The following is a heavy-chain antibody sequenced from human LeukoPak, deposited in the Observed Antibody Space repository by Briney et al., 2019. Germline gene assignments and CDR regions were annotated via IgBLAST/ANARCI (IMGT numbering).Heavy chain of an antibody. V-gene: IGHV3-33*06. D-gene: IGHD5-18*01. J-gene: IGHJ3*02. CDR2: IWYDGSIK. Sequence: GGSLRLSCAASGFTFTTYGMHWVRQAPGKGLEWVAVIWYDGSIKYYADSVKGRFTISRDNSKNTLYLQMSSLRAEDTAVYYCAKGRTQLWLDDAFDIWGQGTMVTVSS. CDR3: AKGRTQLWLDDAFDI. CDR1: GFTFTTYG.